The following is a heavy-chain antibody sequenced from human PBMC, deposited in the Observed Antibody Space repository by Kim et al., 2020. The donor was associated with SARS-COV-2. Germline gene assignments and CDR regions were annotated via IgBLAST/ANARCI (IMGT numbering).Heavy chain of an antibody. CDR1: GYTFTSYA. CDR3: ARGGRYFDLDY. CDR2: INAGNGNT. J-gene: IGHJ4*02. Sequence: ASVKVSCKAFGYTFTSYAIHWVRHAPGQRLEWMGWINAGNGNTKYSQKFPGRVTITRDTSASTAYMDLSSLRSEDTALYYCARGGRYFDLDYWGQGTLVT. V-gene: IGHV1-3*01. D-gene: IGHD3-9*01.